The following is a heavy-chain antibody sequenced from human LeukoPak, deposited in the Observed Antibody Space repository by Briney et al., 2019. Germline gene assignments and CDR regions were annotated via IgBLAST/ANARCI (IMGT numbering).Heavy chain of an antibody. CDR2: IQSSSDGGTT. CDR1: RFTSTNTW. CDR3: TTALRWLQSPFNY. Sequence: GGSLRVSCAASRFTSTNTWMTWVRQPPGKGLEWVGRIQSSSDGGTTDYAAPVKGRFTISRDDSKNTLYLQMNSLNTEDTAVYFCTTALRWLQSPFNYWGQGTLVTVSS. J-gene: IGHJ4*02. D-gene: IGHD5-24*01. V-gene: IGHV3-15*01.